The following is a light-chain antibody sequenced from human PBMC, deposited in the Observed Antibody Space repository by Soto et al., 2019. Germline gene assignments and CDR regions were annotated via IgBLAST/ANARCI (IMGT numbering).Light chain of an antibody. CDR1: QTINSY. J-gene: IGKJ4*01. V-gene: IGKV1-39*01. Sequence: DIQMTQSPSSLSASVGDRVTLTCRASQTINSYLNWYQQKPGKAPKLLIYSASNLQSGVPSRFSGRGSGTHFTLTISSLQPEDLATYYCQQSYSGLTFGGGTKVEIK. CDR3: QQSYSGLT. CDR2: SAS.